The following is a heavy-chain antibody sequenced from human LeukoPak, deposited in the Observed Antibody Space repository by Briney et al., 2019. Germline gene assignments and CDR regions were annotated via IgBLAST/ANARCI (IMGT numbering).Heavy chain of an antibody. CDR1: GYTFTSYY. J-gene: IGHJ3*02. V-gene: IGHV1-46*01. D-gene: IGHD1-26*01. CDR2: INPSGGST. CDR3: ARDLVGATSPSAFDI. Sequence: ASVKVSCKASGYTFTSYYMHWVRQAPGQGLEWMGIINPSGGSTSYAQKFQGRVTMTRDTSTSTVYMELSSLRSEDTAVYYCARDLVGATSPSAFDIWGQGTIVTVSS.